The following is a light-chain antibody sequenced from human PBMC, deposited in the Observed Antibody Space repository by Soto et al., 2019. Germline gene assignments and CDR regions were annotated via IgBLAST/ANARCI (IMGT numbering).Light chain of an antibody. CDR3: QLYGSLPWT. V-gene: IGKV3-20*01. CDR2: GAS. CDR1: QSVSSSY. Sequence: EIVLTQSPGTLSLSPGERATLSCRASQSVSSSYLAWYQQKLGQAPRLLIYGASSRATGIPDRFSGSGSGTDFTLTNSRLEPEDFAVYYCQLYGSLPWTFGQGIKVEIK. J-gene: IGKJ1*01.